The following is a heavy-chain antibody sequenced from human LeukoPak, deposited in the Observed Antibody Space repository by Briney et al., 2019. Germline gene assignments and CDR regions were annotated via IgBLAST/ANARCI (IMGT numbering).Heavy chain of an antibody. D-gene: IGHD3-22*01. CDR1: GFTFSSYG. J-gene: IGHJ4*02. V-gene: IGHV3-33*06. CDR3: AKGGYYYDSSGTNDY. CDR2: IWYDGSNK. Sequence: GGSLRLSCAASGFTFSSYGMHWVRQAPGKGLEWVAVIWYDGSNKYYADSVKGRFTISRDNSKNTLYLQMNSLRAEDTAVYYCAKGGYYYDSSGTNDYWGQGSLVTVSS.